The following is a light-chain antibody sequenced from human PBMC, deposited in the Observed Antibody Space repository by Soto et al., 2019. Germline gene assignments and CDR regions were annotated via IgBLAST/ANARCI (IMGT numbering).Light chain of an antibody. Sequence: EIAMTQSPATLSVSPGQRATLSCRASQNVNSNLAWYQQKPGHAPSLLMYNVSTRATGFPARFSGSGSRTEFTLTISSLQSEDSAIYYCQQYNTLNTFGQGTKLEIK. J-gene: IGKJ2*01. CDR3: QQYNTLNT. V-gene: IGKV3-15*01. CDR2: NVS. CDR1: QNVNSN.